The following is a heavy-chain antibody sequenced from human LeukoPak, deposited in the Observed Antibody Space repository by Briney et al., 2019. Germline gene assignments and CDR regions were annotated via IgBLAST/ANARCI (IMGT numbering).Heavy chain of an antibody. V-gene: IGHV1-2*06. D-gene: IGHD4-17*01. CDR1: GYTFTGYY. CDR3: ARLTTVTSTDY. J-gene: IGHJ4*02. Sequence: ASVKVSCKASGYTFTGYYMHWMRQAPGQGLEWMGRINPNSGGTNYAQKFQGRVTMTRDTSISTAYMELSRLRSDDTAVYYCARLTTVTSTDYWGQGTLVTVSS. CDR2: INPNSGGT.